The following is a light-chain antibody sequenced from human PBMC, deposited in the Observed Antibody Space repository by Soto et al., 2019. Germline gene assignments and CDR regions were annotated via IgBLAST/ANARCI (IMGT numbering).Light chain of an antibody. V-gene: IGLV2-14*03. CDR1: SSDVGAYNY. CDR2: HVS. J-gene: IGLJ1*01. Sequence: QSALTQPASVSGSPGQSIAISCTGTSSDVGAYNYVSWYQQHPGKAPKLMIYHVSNRPSGVSDRFSGSKSDNTASLTISGLQAEDEADYYCSSYTNSSTYVFGTGTKVTVL. CDR3: SSYTNSSTYV.